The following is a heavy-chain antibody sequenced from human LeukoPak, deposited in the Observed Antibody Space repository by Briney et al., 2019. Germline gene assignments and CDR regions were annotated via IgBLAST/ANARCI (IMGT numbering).Heavy chain of an antibody. CDR1: GFAFGSFS. J-gene: IGHJ4*02. V-gene: IGHV3-7*01. CDR3: ARAYTYARY. CDR2: IKEDGIEQ. Sequence: GGSLRLSCAASGFAFGSFSMGWVRQAPGKRLEWLAYIKEDGIEQFFVDSVRGRFTISRDDAKNSLYLQMNSLGADDTAVYYCARAYTYARYWGQGTLVTVSS. D-gene: IGHD5-18*01.